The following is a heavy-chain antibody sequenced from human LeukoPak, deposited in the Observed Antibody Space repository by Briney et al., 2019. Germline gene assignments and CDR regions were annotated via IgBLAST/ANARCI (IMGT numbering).Heavy chain of an antibody. Sequence: GGSLRLSCTASGFTFSSYSMNWVRQAPGKGLEWVSYISSSSSTIYYADSMKGRFTISRDNAKNSLYLQMNSLRAEDTAVYYCARDGGIAVDWGQGTLVTVSS. CDR1: GFTFSSYS. V-gene: IGHV3-48*04. CDR2: ISSSSSTI. D-gene: IGHD6-19*01. J-gene: IGHJ4*02. CDR3: ARDGGIAVD.